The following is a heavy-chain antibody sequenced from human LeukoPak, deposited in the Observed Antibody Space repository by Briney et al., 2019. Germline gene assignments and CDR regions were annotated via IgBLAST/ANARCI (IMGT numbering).Heavy chain of an antibody. CDR2: IYTSGST. CDR1: GGSISSYY. Sequence: PSETLSLTCTVSGGSISSYYWSWIRQPAGKGLEWTGRIYTSGSTNYNPSLKSRVTMSVDRSKNQFSLNLSSVTAADTAVYYCARDLLHRGYAFDIWGQGTMVTVSS. D-gene: IGHD3-22*01. CDR3: ARDLLHRGYAFDI. J-gene: IGHJ3*02. V-gene: IGHV4-4*07.